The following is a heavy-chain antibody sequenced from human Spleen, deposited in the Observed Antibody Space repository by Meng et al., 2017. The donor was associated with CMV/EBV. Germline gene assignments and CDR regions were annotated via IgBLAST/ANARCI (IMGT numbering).Heavy chain of an antibody. J-gene: IGHJ4*02. CDR2: IRPHSGAT. CDR3: ARGRRSSNYDLWNGYNY. CDR1: GYTFTDYY. Sequence: ASVKVSCKASGYTFTDYYLHWLRQAPGQGFEWMGWIRPHSGATNYAQNFQGRVSMTRDTSIRTVYMDLSRLRSDDTAIYYCARGRRSSNYDLWNGYNYWGQGTLVTVSS. D-gene: IGHD3-3*01. V-gene: IGHV1-2*02.